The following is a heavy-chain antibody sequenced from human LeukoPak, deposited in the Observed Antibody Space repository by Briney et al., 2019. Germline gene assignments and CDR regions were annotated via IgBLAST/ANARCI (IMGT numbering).Heavy chain of an antibody. V-gene: IGHV3-49*03. Sequence: GGSLRLSCTASGFTFGDYAMSWFRQAPGKGLEWVGFIRSKAYGGTTEYAASVKGRFTISRDDSKSIAYLQMNSLKTEDTAVYYCTRDLYDSSGYYYGPWNDYWGQGTLVTVSS. J-gene: IGHJ4*02. CDR2: IRSKAYGGTT. D-gene: IGHD3-22*01. CDR1: GFTFGDYA. CDR3: TRDLYDSSGYYYGPWNDY.